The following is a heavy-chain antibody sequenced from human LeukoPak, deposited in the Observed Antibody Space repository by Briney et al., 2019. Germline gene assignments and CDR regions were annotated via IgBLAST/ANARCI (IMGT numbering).Heavy chain of an antibody. CDR3: ARDRGLVAATTQYYFDY. CDR1: GFSLSDYY. Sequence: PGGSLRLSCEASGFSLSDYYMSWIHQAPGKGLEWISYITNDDIRYYTDSVKGRFTVSRDDAKNSLYLQLSSLRAEDTAIYYCARDRGLVAATTQYYFDYWGQGALVTVSS. V-gene: IGHV3-11*01. CDR2: ITNDDIR. D-gene: IGHD1-26*01. J-gene: IGHJ4*02.